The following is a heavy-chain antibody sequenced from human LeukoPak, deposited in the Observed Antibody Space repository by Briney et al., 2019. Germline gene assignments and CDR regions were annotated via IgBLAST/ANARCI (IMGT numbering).Heavy chain of an antibody. CDR1: GFTFSNYE. D-gene: IGHD3-22*01. V-gene: IGHV3-48*03. J-gene: IGHJ4*02. CDR2: ISSSGSTI. Sequence: GGSLRLSCAASGFTFSNYEMNWVRQAPGKGLEWVSYISSSGSTIYYADSVKGRFTISRDNAKNSLYLQMNSLRAEDTAVYYCARGGYYYDSSGYYYGGLWDYWGQGTLVTVSS. CDR3: ARGGYYYDSSGYYYGGLWDY.